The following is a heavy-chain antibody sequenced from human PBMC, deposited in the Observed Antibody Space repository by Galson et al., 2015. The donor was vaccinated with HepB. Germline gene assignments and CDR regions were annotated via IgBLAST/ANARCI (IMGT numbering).Heavy chain of an antibody. V-gene: IGHV3-15*01. D-gene: IGHD3-10*01. CDR2: IKSNTDDGTI. Sequence: SLRLSCAASGFTFSNAWMTWVRQAPGKGLEWVGRIKSNTDDGTIDYAAPVKGRFTISRDDSKNTLYLQMTSLKTEDTGVYYCTTEMIRGKPPFENWGQGTLVTVSS. J-gene: IGHJ4*02. CDR1: GFTFSNAW. CDR3: TTEMIRGKPPFEN.